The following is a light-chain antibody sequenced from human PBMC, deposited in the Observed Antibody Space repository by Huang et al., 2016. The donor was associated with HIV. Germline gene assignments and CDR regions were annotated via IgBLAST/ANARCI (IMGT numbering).Light chain of an antibody. J-gene: IGKJ1*01. Sequence: EIVMTQSPATLSVSPGERATLSCRASQSVSSNLAWYQQKPGQAPRLLIYGAFTRATGIPARFSGSGYGTEFTLTISSLQSEDFAVYYCQQYNNWPPGTFGQGTKVEIK. CDR1: QSVSSN. CDR2: GAF. CDR3: QQYNNWPPGT. V-gene: IGKV3-15*01.